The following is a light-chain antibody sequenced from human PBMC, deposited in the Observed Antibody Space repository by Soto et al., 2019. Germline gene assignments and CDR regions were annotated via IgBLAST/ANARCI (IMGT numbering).Light chain of an antibody. CDR3: QSYDSSLSGSV. CDR2: SNN. CDR1: SSNIGGTNY. V-gene: IGLV1-47*02. Sequence: QSVLTQPPSASGTPGQRVFISCSGSSSNIGGTNYAYWYQQLPGAAPKLLMHSNNLRPSGVPERISGSKSGTSASLAISGLRSEDEAVYYCQSYDSSLSGSVFGGGTKLTVL. J-gene: IGLJ2*01.